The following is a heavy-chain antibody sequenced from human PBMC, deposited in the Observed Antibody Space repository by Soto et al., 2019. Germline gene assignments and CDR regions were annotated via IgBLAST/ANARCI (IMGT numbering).Heavy chain of an antibody. D-gene: IGHD6-13*01. CDR2: ISAYNGNT. Sequence: ASVKVSCKVSGYTFTSYGISWVRQAPGQGLEWMGWISAYNGNTNYAQKLQGRVTMTTDTSTSTAYMELRSLRSDDTAVYYCARDSSSWYEEGGNWFDPWGQGTLVTVSS. V-gene: IGHV1-18*01. CDR3: ARDSSSWYEEGGNWFDP. J-gene: IGHJ5*02. CDR1: GYTFTSYG.